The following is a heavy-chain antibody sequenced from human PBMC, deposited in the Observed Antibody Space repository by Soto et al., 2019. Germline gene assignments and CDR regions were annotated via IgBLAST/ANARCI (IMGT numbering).Heavy chain of an antibody. CDR3: ARDIRCSSTSCYMGTPKYGMDV. CDR1: GYTFTSYY. CDR2: INPSGGST. D-gene: IGHD2-2*02. V-gene: IGHV1-46*01. Sequence: GASVKVSCKASGYTFTSYYMHWVRQAPGQGLEWMGIINPSGGSTSYAQKFQGRVTMTWDTSTSTVYMELSSLRSEDTAVYYCARDIRCSSTSCYMGTPKYGMDVWGQGTTVTVSS. J-gene: IGHJ6*02.